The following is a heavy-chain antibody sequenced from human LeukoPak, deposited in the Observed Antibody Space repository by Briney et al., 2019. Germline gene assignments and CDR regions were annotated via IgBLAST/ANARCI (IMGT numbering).Heavy chain of an antibody. D-gene: IGHD6-19*01. V-gene: IGHV3-30-3*01. CDR1: GFTFSNYA. Sequence: PGGSLRLSCAASGFTFSNYAMHWVRQAPGKGLEWVAFMSFDGSDKSYADSVKGRFTISRDNSKNTLYLQMNSLRFEDTAVYYCARDQPGTYTLSSTWGQGTLVTVSS. J-gene: IGHJ5*02. CDR2: MSFDGSDK. CDR3: ARDQPGTYTLSST.